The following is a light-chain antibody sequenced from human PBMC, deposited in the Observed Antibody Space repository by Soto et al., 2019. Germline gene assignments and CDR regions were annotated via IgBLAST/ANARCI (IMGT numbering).Light chain of an antibody. CDR3: VSYTSDDVRYV. J-gene: IGLJ1*01. V-gene: IGLV2-14*01. Sequence: QSALTQPASVSGTPGQSIPISCTGSNSDVGLYDFVSWYQHHPGRAPKLIVSEVGHRPSGISNRFSGYKSGNTASLTISGLQSEDEADYYCVSYTSDDVRYVFGTGTKVTVL. CDR1: NSDVGLYDF. CDR2: EVG.